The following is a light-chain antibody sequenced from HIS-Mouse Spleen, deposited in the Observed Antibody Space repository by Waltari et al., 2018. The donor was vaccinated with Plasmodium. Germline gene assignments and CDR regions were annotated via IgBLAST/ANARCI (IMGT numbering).Light chain of an antibody. V-gene: IGLV1-51*01. CDR2: DNN. Sequence: QSVLPQPPSVSAATGQKVTISCSGSSSNIGNNYVSWYQQLPRTAPKLLLYDNNKRPSGIPDRFSGSKSGTSATLGITGLQTGDEADYYCGTWDSSLSAEVFGGGTKLTVL. CDR1: SSNIGNNY. CDR3: GTWDSSLSAEV. J-gene: IGLJ3*02.